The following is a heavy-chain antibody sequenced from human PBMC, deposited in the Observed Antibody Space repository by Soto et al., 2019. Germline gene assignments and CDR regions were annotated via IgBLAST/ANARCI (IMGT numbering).Heavy chain of an antibody. CDR3: AARRGGYDLDSSGWYF. D-gene: IGHD6-19*01. CDR2: IYPGDSDT. CDR1: GCSFTSYW. V-gene: IGHV5-51*01. Sequence: PGESLKISCKGSGCSFTSYWSGWVRQMHGKGLEWMGIIYPGDSDTRYSPSFQGQVTISADKSISTAYLQWSSLKASDTAMYYCAARRGGYDLDSSGWYFWGQGTLVTVSS. J-gene: IGHJ4*02.